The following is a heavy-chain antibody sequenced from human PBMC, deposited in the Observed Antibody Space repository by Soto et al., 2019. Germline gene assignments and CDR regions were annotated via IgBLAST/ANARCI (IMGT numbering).Heavy chain of an antibody. J-gene: IGHJ5*02. CDR2: IYHSGST. V-gene: IGHV4-30-2*01. CDR3: ARDQLEGNWFDP. D-gene: IGHD1-1*01. Sequence: SETLSLTCAVSGGSISSGGYSWNWIRQPPGKGLEWIGYIYHSGSTLYNPSPKSRVTISVDKSKNQFSLKLTSVTAADTAVYYCARDQLEGNWFDPWGQGTLVTVSS. CDR1: GGSISSGGYS.